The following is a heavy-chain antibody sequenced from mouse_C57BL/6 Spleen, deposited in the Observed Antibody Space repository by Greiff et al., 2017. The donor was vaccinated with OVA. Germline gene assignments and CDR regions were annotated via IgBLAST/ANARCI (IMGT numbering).Heavy chain of an antibody. V-gene: IGHV1-9*01. CDR2: ILPGSGST. Sequence: QVQLQQSGAELMKPGASVKLSCKATGYSFTGYWIEWVKQRPGHGLEWIGEILPGSGSTNYNAKFKGKATFTADTSSNTAYMQLSSLTTEDSAIYDCAREDYGSSRFAYWGQGTLVTVSA. J-gene: IGHJ3*01. D-gene: IGHD1-1*01. CDR1: GYSFTGYW. CDR3: AREDYGSSRFAY.